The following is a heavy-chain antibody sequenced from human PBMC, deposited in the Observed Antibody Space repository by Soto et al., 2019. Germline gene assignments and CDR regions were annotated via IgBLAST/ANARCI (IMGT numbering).Heavy chain of an antibody. CDR2: ISSSGGST. V-gene: IGHV3-23*01. Sequence: GGSLRLSCAASGFTFSSYAMNWVRQAPGKGLEWVSTISSSGGSTFYADSVKGRFTISRDNSKNTLYLQMNSLRAEDTAVYYCAKHYYDSSVYYANFDHWGQGALVTVSS. J-gene: IGHJ4*02. D-gene: IGHD3-22*01. CDR3: AKHYYDSSVYYANFDH. CDR1: GFTFSSYA.